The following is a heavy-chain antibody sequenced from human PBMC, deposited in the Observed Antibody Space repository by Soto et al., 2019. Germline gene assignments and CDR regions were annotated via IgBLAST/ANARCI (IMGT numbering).Heavy chain of an antibody. CDR3: ASRRPTGYYNY. V-gene: IGHV3-11*05. J-gene: IGHJ4*02. CDR2: IGSSSSYT. CDR1: GFPFSDYY. D-gene: IGHD3-9*01. Sequence: QVQLVESGGDLVKPGGSLRLSCAASGFPFSDYYMSWIRQAPGKGLEGVSSIGSSSSYTNYADSVKGRFTISRDNAQNSLYLQMNSLRDEDTAVYYCASRRPTGYYNYWGQGTLVTVSA.